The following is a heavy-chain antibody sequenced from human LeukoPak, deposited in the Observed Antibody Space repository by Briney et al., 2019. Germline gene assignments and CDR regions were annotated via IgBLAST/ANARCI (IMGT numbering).Heavy chain of an antibody. CDR3: ARGGSMITFGGVIVQYYFDY. CDR1: GGSISSYY. V-gene: IGHV4-4*07. CDR2: IYTSGST. D-gene: IGHD3-16*02. Sequence: PSETLSLTCTVSGGSISSYYWSWIRQPAGKGLEWIGRIYTSGSTNYNPSLKSRVTMSVDTSKNQFSLKLSSVTAADTAVYYCARGGSMITFGGVIVQYYFDYWGQGTLVTVSS. J-gene: IGHJ4*02.